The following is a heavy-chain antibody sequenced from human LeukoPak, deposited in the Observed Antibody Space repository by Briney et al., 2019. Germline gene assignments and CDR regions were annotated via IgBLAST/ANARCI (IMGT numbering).Heavy chain of an antibody. Sequence: GGSLRLSCAASGFTFSTYAMSWVRQAPGKGLEWVSAISGSGAGTYYADSVKGRFTISRDNSKNTLYLQMNSLRAEDTAIYYCAKEYGSARFFDYWGQGTLVTVSS. J-gene: IGHJ4*02. D-gene: IGHD6-19*01. CDR1: GFTFSTYA. CDR2: ISGSGAGT. CDR3: AKEYGSARFFDY. V-gene: IGHV3-23*01.